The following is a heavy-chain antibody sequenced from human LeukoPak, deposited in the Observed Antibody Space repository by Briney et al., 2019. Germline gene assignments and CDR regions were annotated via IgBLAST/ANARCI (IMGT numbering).Heavy chain of an antibody. Sequence: SETLSLTCTVSGGSISSYYWSWIRQPPGKGLEWIGYIYSSGSTNYNPSLKSRVTISVDTSRSQFSLRLSSVTAADTAVYYCARHRGAGFDYWGQGTLVTVSS. J-gene: IGHJ4*02. CDR3: ARHRGAGFDY. CDR2: IYSSGST. V-gene: IGHV4-59*08. D-gene: IGHD3-10*01. CDR1: GGSISSYY.